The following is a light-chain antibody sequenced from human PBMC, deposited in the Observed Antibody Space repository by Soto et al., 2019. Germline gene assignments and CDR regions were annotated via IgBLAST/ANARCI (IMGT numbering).Light chain of an antibody. V-gene: IGKV1-5*03. J-gene: IGKJ2*01. CDR1: QTVVSW. CDR2: MAS. Sequence: DVQMTQSPSTLSASIGDTVTITCRASQTVVSWLAWCHQKPVRPPKLLIYMASILESGVPSRFSGRGSGTEFILTISGLQPDDLGTYYCQQYNSNPKTFGDGTKLDI. CDR3: QQYNSNPKT.